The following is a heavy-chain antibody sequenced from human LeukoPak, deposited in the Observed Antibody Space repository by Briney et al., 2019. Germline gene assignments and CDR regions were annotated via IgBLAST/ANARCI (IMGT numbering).Heavy chain of an antibody. CDR3: ARGGQYMSASWYRSVYYHFDV. Sequence: SETLSLTCSVSGYSITTAYYWGWIRQPPGKGLEWIGSFFVRGSTYYNPSLKSRVSISLDTSKSQFSLRVTSVTAADTAIYYCARGGQYMSASWYRSVYYHFDVWAKGTTVIVSS. CDR2: FFVRGST. V-gene: IGHV4-38-2*02. CDR1: GYSITTAYY. J-gene: IGHJ6*03. D-gene: IGHD6-13*01.